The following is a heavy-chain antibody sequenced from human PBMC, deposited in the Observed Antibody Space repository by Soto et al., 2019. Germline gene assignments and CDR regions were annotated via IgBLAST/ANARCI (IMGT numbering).Heavy chain of an antibody. D-gene: IGHD4-17*01. J-gene: IGHJ4*02. CDR3: ARVVTVTTPYYFDY. CDR2: IYYSGST. V-gene: IGHV4-30-4*01. Sequence: KPSETLSLTCTVSGGSISSGGYYWGWIRQPPGKGLEWIGYIYYSGSTYYNPSLKSRVTISVDTSKNQFSLKLGSVTAADTAVYYCARVVTVTTPYYFDYWGQGTLVTVSS. CDR1: GGSISSGGYY.